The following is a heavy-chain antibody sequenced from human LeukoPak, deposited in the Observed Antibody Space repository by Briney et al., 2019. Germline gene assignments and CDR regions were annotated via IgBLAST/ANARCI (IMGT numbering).Heavy chain of an antibody. D-gene: IGHD3-10*01. J-gene: IGHJ4*02. CDR1: GFTFSSYG. CDR2: IRYDGSNK. CDR3: ARGDYFASGSYSDY. V-gene: IGHV3-30*02. Sequence: GGSLRLSCAASGFTFSSYGMHWVRQAPGKGLEWVAFIRYDGSNKYYADSVKGRFTISRDNSKNTLYLQMNSLRAEDTAVYYCARGDYFASGSYSDYWGQGTLVTVSS.